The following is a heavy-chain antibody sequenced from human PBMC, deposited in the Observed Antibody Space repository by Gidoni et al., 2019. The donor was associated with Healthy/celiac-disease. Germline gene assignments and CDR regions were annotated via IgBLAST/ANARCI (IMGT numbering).Heavy chain of an antibody. CDR3: ARSRNSCCPTHY. J-gene: IGHJ4*02. Sequence: EVQLVESGGGLVQPGGSLRLSCEASGFTFSSYWMRWVRLAPGKGREWVANIKQDGSEKYYVDSLKGRFTISRDNAKNSLYLQMNSRRAEDTAVYYCARSRNSCCPTHYWGQGTLVTVSS. CDR2: IKQDGSEK. CDR1: GFTFSSYW. D-gene: IGHD2-21*01. V-gene: IGHV3-7*01.